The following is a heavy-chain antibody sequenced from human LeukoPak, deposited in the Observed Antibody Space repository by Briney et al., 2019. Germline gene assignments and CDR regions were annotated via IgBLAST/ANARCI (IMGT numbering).Heavy chain of an antibody. J-gene: IGHJ4*02. CDR1: GFTFSSYA. Sequence: GGSLRLSCAASGFTFSSYAMSWVRQAPGKGLEWVAVISYDGSNKYYADSVKGRFTISRDNSKNTLYLQMNSLRAEDTAVYYCAKARGLAARPDYFDYWGQGTLVTVSS. CDR2: ISYDGSNK. CDR3: AKARGLAARPDYFDY. V-gene: IGHV3-30*18. D-gene: IGHD6-6*01.